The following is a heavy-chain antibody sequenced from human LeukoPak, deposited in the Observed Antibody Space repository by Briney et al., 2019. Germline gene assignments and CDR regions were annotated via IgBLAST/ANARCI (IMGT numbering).Heavy chain of an antibody. Sequence: SETLSLTCSVSGGSITVYYWNWIRQAPGKGLEWIGSISYSGSTNYNPSLKSRVTISIDTSKNRFSLKVSSVIAADTAMYYCARGGSRSYSSSTLDYWGNGTLVTVSS. CDR2: ISYSGST. D-gene: IGHD2-21*01. CDR3: ARGGSRSYSSSTLDY. J-gene: IGHJ4*01. V-gene: IGHV4-59*12. CDR1: GGSITVYY.